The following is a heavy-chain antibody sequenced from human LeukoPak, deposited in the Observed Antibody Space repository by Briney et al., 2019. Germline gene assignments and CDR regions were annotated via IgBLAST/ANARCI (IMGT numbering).Heavy chain of an antibody. CDR1: GYTFTSYY. J-gene: IGHJ3*02. D-gene: IGHD3-22*01. V-gene: IGHV1-46*01. Sequence: ASVKVSCKASGYTFTSYYMHWVRQAPGQGLEWMGIINPSGGSTSYAQKFQGRVTMTRDMSTSTVYMELSSLRSEDTAVYYCARDPITMIVVVSGAFDIWGQGTMVTVSS. CDR2: INPSGGST. CDR3: ARDPITMIVVVSGAFDI.